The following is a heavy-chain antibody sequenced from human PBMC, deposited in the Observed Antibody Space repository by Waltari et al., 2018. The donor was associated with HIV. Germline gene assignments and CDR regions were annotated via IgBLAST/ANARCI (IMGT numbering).Heavy chain of an antibody. CDR2: IRSKAYGGTT. D-gene: IGHD4-17*01. Sequence: EVQLGESGGGLVQPGRSLRLSCATSGFSFGDYDMSWFRQAPGKGLGWVGFIRSKAYGGTTQYAASVKGRFTISRDDAKSIAYLQMNSLKTEDTALYYCTRGTFTVTYYFVYWGRGTLVTVSS. V-gene: IGHV3-49*03. CDR3: TRGTFTVTYYFVY. CDR1: GFSFGDYD. J-gene: IGHJ4*02.